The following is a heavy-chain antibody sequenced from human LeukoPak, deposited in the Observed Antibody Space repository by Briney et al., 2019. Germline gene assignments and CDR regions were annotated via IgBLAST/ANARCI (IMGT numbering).Heavy chain of an antibody. J-gene: IGHJ4*02. CDR2: IYYSGST. Sequence: SETLSLTCTVSGGSISSGGYYWSWIRQHPGKGLEWIGYIYYSGSTYYNPSLKSRVTISEDTSKNQFSLKLSSVTAADTAVYYCASGVRAGTVYWGQGTLVTVSS. V-gene: IGHV4-31*03. CDR3: ASGVRAGTVY. D-gene: IGHD6-19*01. CDR1: GGSISSGGYY.